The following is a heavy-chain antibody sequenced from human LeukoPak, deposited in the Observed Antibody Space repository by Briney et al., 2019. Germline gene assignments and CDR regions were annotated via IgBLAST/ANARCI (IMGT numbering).Heavy chain of an antibody. CDR3: AKANWISDADAVW. D-gene: IGHD2-2*03. J-gene: IGHJ4*02. Sequence: PGGSLRLSCSASGFSFTTYAMSWVRQAPAGGVEWVSSIRGGGEKFYADFVRGRFTLSRDGSTNTVYLQLNNLRVEGTAIYYCAKANWISDADAVWWGQGTLVTVSS. CDR2: IRGGGEK. CDR1: GFSFTTYA. V-gene: IGHV3-23*01.